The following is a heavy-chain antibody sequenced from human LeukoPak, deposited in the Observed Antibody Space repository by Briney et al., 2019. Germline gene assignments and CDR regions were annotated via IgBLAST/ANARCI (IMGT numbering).Heavy chain of an antibody. CDR2: IRYDGSNK. D-gene: IGHD6-13*01. Sequence: GGSLRLSCAASGFTFSSYGMHWVRQAPGKGLEWVAFIRYDGSNKYYADSVKGRFTISRDNSKNTLYLQMNSLRAEDTAVYYCAKGLIWQGVAAGNPFESWGQGTLVTVSS. CDR1: GFTFSSYG. J-gene: IGHJ4*02. V-gene: IGHV3-30*02. CDR3: AKGLIWQGVAAGNPFES.